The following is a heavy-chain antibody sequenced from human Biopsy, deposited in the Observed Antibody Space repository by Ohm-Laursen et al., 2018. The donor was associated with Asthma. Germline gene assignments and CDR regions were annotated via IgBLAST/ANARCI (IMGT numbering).Heavy chain of an antibody. CDR1: GGTFSNFA. CDR3: ARCQVGYSSGWSLLLKKIYYSGMDV. J-gene: IGHJ6*02. V-gene: IGHV1-69*13. CDR2: IMTVFGTT. Sequence: ASVKVSCKASGGTFSNFAISWVRQAPGQGLEWLGGIMTVFGTTNYAQKFQGRVTITADESTSTAYMEVTSLRSEDTAIYYCARCQVGYSSGWSLLLKKIYYSGMDVWGQGTAATVSS. D-gene: IGHD6-19*01.